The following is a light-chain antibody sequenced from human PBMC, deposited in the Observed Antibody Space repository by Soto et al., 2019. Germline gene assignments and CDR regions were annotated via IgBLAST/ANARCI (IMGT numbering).Light chain of an antibody. CDR2: EVS. CDR3: SSYAGSNNLV. CDR1: SSDVGGYNS. J-gene: IGLJ2*01. V-gene: IGLV2-8*01. Sequence: QSALTQPPSASGCPGQSVPIPCTGTSSDVGGYNSVSWYQQHPGKVPKLMIYEVSKRPSGVPDRFSGSKSGNTASLTVSGLQAEDEADYYCSSYAGSNNLVFGGGTKLTVL.